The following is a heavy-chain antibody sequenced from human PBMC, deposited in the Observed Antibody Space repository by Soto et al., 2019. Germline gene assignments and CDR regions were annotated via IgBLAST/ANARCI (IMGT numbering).Heavy chain of an antibody. CDR1: GYTFTSHY. Sequence: ASVKVSCKASGYTFTSHYMHWVRQAPGQGLEWMGIINPSGGSTTYAQKFQGRVTMTRDTSTSTVYMELSSLRFEDTAVYYCSRGGIAVAGTNGWGQGTLVTVSS. V-gene: IGHV1-46*03. D-gene: IGHD6-19*01. CDR2: INPSGGST. CDR3: SRGGIAVAGTNG. J-gene: IGHJ4*02.